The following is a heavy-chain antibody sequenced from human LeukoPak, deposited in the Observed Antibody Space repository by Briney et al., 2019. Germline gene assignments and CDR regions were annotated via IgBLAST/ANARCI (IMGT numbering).Heavy chain of an antibody. Sequence: SRTLSLTCTVSGGSISSGDYYWRWLRQPPGTGLEWIGYIYYSGSTYYNPSLKSRVTISVDTSKNQFSLKLSSVTAADTAVYYCARAYDSSGYYFDYWGQGTLVTVSS. CDR1: GGSISSGDYY. V-gene: IGHV4-30-4*01. J-gene: IGHJ4*02. D-gene: IGHD3-22*01. CDR3: ARAYDSSGYYFDY. CDR2: IYYSGST.